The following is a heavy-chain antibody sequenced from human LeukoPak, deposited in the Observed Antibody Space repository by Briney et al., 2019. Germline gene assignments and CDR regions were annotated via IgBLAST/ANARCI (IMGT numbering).Heavy chain of an antibody. CDR1: GYTLTELS. J-gene: IGHJ1*01. CDR2: FDPEDGET. V-gene: IGHV1-24*01. CDR3: ATDYPYFQD. Sequence: SVKVSCKVSGYTLTELSMHWVRQAPGKGLEWMGGFDPEDGETIYAQKLQGRVTLTEDTSTDTAYMELSSLKSEDTAVYYCATDYPYFQDWGQGTLVTVSS.